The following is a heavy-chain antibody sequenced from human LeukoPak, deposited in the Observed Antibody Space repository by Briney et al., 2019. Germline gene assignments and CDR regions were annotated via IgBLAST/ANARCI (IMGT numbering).Heavy chain of an antibody. D-gene: IGHD6-6*01. CDR1: GLTFSSYG. V-gene: IGHV3-30*02. CDR2: IRVDGSNK. J-gene: IGHJ4*02. CDR3: AKSIGDSAVRPPDY. Sequence: PGGSLRLSCAGSGLTFSSYGMHWLGQAPSRGLDGVSFIRVDGSNKYYADSVKGRFTISRANSNNSLYLQMNSLRAEDTAVYYCAKSIGDSAVRPPDYWGQGTLVTVSS.